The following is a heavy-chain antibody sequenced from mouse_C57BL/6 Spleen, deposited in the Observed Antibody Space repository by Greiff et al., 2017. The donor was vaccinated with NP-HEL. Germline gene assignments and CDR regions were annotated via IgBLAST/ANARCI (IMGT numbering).Heavy chain of an antibody. V-gene: IGHV1-80*01. D-gene: IGHD1-1*01. J-gene: IGHJ4*01. CDR1: GYAFSSYW. CDR3: ARRTTVVGGYYAMDY. CDR2: IYPGDGDT. Sequence: VKLVESGAELVKPGASVKISCKASGYAFSSYWMNWVKQRPGKGLEWIGQIYPGDGDTNYNGKFKGKATLTADKSSSTAYMQLSSLTSEDSAVYFCARRTTVVGGYYAMDYWGQGTSVTVSS.